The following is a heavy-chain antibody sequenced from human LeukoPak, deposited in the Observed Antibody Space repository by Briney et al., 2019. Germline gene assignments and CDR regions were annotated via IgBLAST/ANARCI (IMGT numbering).Heavy chain of an antibody. Sequence: ASVKVSCKASGYTFSTYGINSVRQAPGQGLEWMGWISAYNGNTNYAQKLQGRVTMTTDTSTSTAYMELRSLRSDDTAVYYCARDDALVATGSFDYWGQGTLVTVSS. V-gene: IGHV1-18*01. CDR3: ARDDALVATGSFDY. CDR1: GYTFSTYG. J-gene: IGHJ4*02. D-gene: IGHD5-12*01. CDR2: ISAYNGNT.